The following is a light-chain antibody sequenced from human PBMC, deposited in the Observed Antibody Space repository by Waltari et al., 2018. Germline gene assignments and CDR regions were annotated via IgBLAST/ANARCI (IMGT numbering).Light chain of an antibody. CDR2: GNN. CDR3: QSYDSRLDIVV. Sequence: QSVLTQPPSLSGAPGQRVTLSCTGSSSNIGAGYDVHWYQHLPGTAPKLPIYGNNNRPSGVPDRFSASKSGASASLAITRLQSEDEAVYYCQSYDSRLDIVVFGGGTKLSVL. CDR1: SSNIGAGYD. J-gene: IGLJ2*01. V-gene: IGLV1-40*01.